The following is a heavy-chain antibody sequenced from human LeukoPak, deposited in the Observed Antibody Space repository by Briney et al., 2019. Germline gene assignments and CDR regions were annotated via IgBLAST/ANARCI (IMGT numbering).Heavy chain of an antibody. J-gene: IGHJ4*02. D-gene: IGHD6-19*01. CDR1: GGSIGGYY. Sequence: PSETLSLTCTVSGGSIGGYYWSWIRQPPGNGLEWIGYIYYSGSTNYNPSLKSRVSMSVDTSKNQFSLRLSSVTAADTAVYYCAREGYTSGWYKTDYWGQGTLVTVSS. CDR3: AREGYTSGWYKTDY. CDR2: IYYSGST. V-gene: IGHV4-59*01.